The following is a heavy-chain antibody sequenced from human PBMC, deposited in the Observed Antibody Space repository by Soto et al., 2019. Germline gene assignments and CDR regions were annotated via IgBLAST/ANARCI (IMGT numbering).Heavy chain of an antibody. CDR1: GFTFSSYA. Sequence: EVQLLESGGGLVQPGGSLRLSCAASGFTFSSYAMSWVRQAPGKGLEWVSGISGSGGRTYYADSVKGRFTISRDNSQNTLYLQMNSVRAEDTAVYYCAKDRTYYDILTGGGAFDIWGQGTMVTVSS. CDR3: AKDRTYYDILTGGGAFDI. D-gene: IGHD3-9*01. J-gene: IGHJ3*02. V-gene: IGHV3-23*01. CDR2: ISGSGGRT.